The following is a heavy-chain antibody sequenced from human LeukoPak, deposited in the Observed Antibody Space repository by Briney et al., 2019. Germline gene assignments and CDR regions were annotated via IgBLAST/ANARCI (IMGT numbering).Heavy chain of an antibody. CDR3: ARIIRNYDYVWGSYRHFDY. CDR1: GYSFTSYW. V-gene: IGHV5-51*01. J-gene: IGHJ4*02. D-gene: IGHD3-16*02. Sequence: GESLKISCKGSGYSFTSYWIGWVRQMPGKGLEWMGIIYPGDSDTRYSPSFQGQVTISADQSISTAYLQWSSLKASDTPMYYCARIIRNYDYVWGSYRHFDYWGQGTLVTVSS. CDR2: IYPGDSDT.